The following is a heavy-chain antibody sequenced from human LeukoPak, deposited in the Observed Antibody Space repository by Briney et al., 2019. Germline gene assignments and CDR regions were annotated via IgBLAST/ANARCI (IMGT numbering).Heavy chain of an antibody. CDR1: GSTFSSYS. V-gene: IGHV3-21*01. Sequence: PGGSLRLSCVASGSTFSSYSMNWVRQAPGKGLEWVSSISTSSSYMYYADSLKGRFTVSRDNAKNSLYLQMNSLRAEDTAVYYCARTNDFWSGPFDYWGQGTLVTVSS. J-gene: IGHJ4*02. D-gene: IGHD3-3*01. CDR3: ARTNDFWSGPFDY. CDR2: ISTSSSYM.